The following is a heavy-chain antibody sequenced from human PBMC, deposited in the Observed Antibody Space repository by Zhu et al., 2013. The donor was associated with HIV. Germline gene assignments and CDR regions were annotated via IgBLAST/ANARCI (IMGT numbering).Heavy chain of an antibody. J-gene: IGHJ6*03. Sequence: QVQLQESGPGLVKPSETLSLTCTVSGGSVSSGSHYWSWIRQPPGKGLEWIGYIYYSGSTNYNPSLKSRVTISVDTSNNQFSLKLSSVTAADAAVYYCARIVDGESISYYMDVWGEGTTVTVSS. CDR2: IYYSGST. CDR3: ARIVDGESISYYMDV. V-gene: IGHV4-61*01. D-gene: IGHD3-10*01. CDR1: GGSVSSGSHY.